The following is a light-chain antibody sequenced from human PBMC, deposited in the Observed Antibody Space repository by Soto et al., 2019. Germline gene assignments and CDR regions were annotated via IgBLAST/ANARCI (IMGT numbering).Light chain of an antibody. CDR2: ATS. CDR3: QQGKTFPIT. V-gene: IGKV1D-12*01. CDR1: QDINSW. J-gene: IGKJ5*01. Sequence: DIQMTQSPSSVSASVGDRVTITCRASQDINSWLAWYQQRPGKAPELLIYATSSLRSGVPSRFSGSGSGTDFTLTISNLQPEDFANYYCQQGKTFPITFGQGTRLETK.